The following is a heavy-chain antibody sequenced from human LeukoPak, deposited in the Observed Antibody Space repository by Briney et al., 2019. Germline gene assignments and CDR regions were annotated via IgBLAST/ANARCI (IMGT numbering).Heavy chain of an antibody. D-gene: IGHD2-15*01. V-gene: IGHV3-48*01. CDR3: VRVKGSYFDY. CDR2: ISSSGSAI. Sequence: AGSLRLSCAASGFPLSSYSINWVRQAPGKGLEWVSYISSSGSAIYYVDSVKGRFTVSRDNAKNSLFLQMNSPRAEDTAVYYCVRVKGSYFDYWGQGALVTASS. J-gene: IGHJ4*02. CDR1: GFPLSSYS.